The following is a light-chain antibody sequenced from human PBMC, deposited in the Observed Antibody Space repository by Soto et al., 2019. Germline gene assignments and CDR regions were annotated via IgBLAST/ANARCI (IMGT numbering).Light chain of an antibody. J-gene: IGLJ1*01. V-gene: IGLV1-40*01. CDR3: QSYDSSLSGFYV. CDR2: GNS. CDR1: SSNIGAGYD. Sequence: QSVLTQPPSVSGAPGPRVTISCTGSSSNIGAGYDVHWSQQLPGTAPKLLIYGNSNRPSGVPDRFSGSKSGTSASLAITGIQAEDEADYYCQSYDSSLSGFYVFGTGTKLTVL.